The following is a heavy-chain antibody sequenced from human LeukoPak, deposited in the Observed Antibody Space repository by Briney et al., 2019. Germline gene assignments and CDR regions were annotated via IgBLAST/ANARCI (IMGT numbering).Heavy chain of an antibody. V-gene: IGHV3-30*18. CDR2: ISYDGSNK. CDR3: AKALRGAREVVDY. Sequence: GGSLRLSCAASGFTFSSYGMHWVRQAPGKGLEGGAVISYDGSNKYYADSVKGRFTISRDNSKNTLYLQMNSLRAEDTAVYYCAKALRGAREVVDYWGQGTLVTVSS. J-gene: IGHJ4*02. CDR1: GFTFSSYG. D-gene: IGHD1-26*01.